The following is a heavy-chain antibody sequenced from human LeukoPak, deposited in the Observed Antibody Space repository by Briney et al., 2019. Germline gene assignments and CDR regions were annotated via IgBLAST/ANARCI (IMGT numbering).Heavy chain of an antibody. V-gene: IGHV4-39*01. Sequence: SETLSLTCTVSGGSISSSSYYWGWIRQPPGKGLEWIGSIYYSGSTYYNPSLKSRVTISVDTSKNQFSLKLSSVTAADTAVYYCARVGVGGGRFDSWGQGTLVTVSS. CDR2: IYYSGST. CDR1: GGSISSSSYY. D-gene: IGHD3-3*01. J-gene: IGHJ4*02. CDR3: ARVGVGGGRFDS.